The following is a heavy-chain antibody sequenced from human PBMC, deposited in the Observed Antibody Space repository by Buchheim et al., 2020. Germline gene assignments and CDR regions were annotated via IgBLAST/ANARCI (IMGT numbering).Heavy chain of an antibody. CDR1: GGSISSSSYY. V-gene: IGHV4-39*01. D-gene: IGHD2-15*01. J-gene: IGHJ6*02. CDR2: IYYSGST. CDR3: AGDIVVVVAATHYYYYGMDV. Sequence: QLQLQESGPGLVKPSETLSPTCTVSGGSISSSSYYWCWIRQPPGKGLEWIGSIYYSGSTYYTPFLKSRVTSSVDTSKNQFSLKLSSVTAADTAVYYCAGDIVVVVAATHYYYYGMDVWGQGTT.